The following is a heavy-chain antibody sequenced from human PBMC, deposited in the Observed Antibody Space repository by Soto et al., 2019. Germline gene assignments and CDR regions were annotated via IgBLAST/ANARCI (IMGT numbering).Heavy chain of an antibody. CDR1: GGTFSSYT. D-gene: IGHD3-10*01. Sequence: SVKVSCKASGGTFSSYTISWVRQAPGQGLEWMGRIIPILGIANYAQKFQGRVTITADKSTSTAYMELSSLRSEDTAVYYCAREYRGPMVRGQDWFDPWGQGTLVTVSS. CDR3: AREYRGPMVRGQDWFDP. V-gene: IGHV1-69*04. CDR2: IIPILGIA. J-gene: IGHJ5*02.